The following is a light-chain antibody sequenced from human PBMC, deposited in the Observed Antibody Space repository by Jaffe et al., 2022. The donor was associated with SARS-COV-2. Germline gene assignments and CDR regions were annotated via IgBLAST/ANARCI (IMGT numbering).Light chain of an antibody. CDR2: GAS. CDR1: QSVSRSY. CDR3: QQHGSSPYT. Sequence: EIVLTQSPGTLSLSPGERATLSCRASQSVSRSYLAWYQQKPGQAPRLLIYGASSRATGIPARFSGSGSGTDFTLTISRLEPEDFAVYYCQQHGSSPYTFGQGTKLEIK. V-gene: IGKV3-20*01. J-gene: IGKJ2*01.